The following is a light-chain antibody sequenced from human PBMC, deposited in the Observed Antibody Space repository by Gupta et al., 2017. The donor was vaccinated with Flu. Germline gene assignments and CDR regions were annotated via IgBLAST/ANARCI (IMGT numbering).Light chain of an antibody. Sequence: QPVVTQSPSASASLGASVKLTCTLSSGHINYAIAWHQQQPEKGPRYLMKINSDGSHTKGDGIPDRFSGSSSGAARYLTISSLQSDDEADYYCQTWGSSTWVFGGGTKLTVL. CDR3: QTWGSSTWV. CDR2: INSDGSH. V-gene: IGLV4-69*01. CDR1: SGHINYA. J-gene: IGLJ3*02.